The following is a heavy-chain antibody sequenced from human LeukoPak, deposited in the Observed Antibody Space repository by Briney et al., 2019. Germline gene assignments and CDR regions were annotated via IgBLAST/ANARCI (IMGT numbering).Heavy chain of an antibody. CDR2: ISGSGGST. J-gene: IGHJ4*02. CDR1: GFTFSSFA. CDR3: AKNSRSSGHYLDY. Sequence: GGSLRLSCAASGFTFSSFAMSWVRKAPGKGLEWVSTISGSGGSTSYADSVKGRFTISRDNSKNTLYLQMNSLRAEDTALYYCAKNSRSSGHYLDYWGQGTLVTVSS. V-gene: IGHV3-23*01. D-gene: IGHD3-22*01.